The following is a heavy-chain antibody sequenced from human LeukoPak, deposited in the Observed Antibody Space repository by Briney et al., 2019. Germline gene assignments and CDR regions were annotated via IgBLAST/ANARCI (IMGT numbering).Heavy chain of an antibody. V-gene: IGHV4-31*03. CDR1: GGSIRSGGYY. CDR3: ARDSLQSSL. J-gene: IGHJ4*02. D-gene: IGHD1-26*01. Sequence: LQTLSLTCTVSGGSIRSGGYYWSWIRQRPGQGLEWIGYIYYSGSTYYNPSLKTRFTISVDTSKNQFSLKVHSVTAADTALYFCARDSLQSSLWGQGALVTVSS. CDR2: IYYSGST.